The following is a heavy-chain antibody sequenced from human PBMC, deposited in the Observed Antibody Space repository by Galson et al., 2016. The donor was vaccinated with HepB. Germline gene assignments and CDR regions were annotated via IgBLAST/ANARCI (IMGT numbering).Heavy chain of an antibody. CDR2: IYYSGRT. V-gene: IGHV4-31*03. Sequence: TLSLTCTVSSFSINSGGYYWTWIRQQPGKGLEWIGNIYYSGRTDYNPSLESRVTISIDTSKNYFSLRLTAVTAADTAVYYCARDGGGNPGYYYYYMDVWGKGTTVAVSS. D-gene: IGHD3-16*01. CDR3: ARDGGGNPGYYYYYMDV. J-gene: IGHJ6*03. CDR1: SFSINSGGYY.